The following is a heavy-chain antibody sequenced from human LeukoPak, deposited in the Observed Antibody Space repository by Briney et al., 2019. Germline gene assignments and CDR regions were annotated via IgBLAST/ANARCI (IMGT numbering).Heavy chain of an antibody. CDR1: GYSFTSYW. CDR2: IYPGDSDI. D-gene: IGHD4-11*01. Sequence: GESLKISCKGSGYSFTSYWIGWVRQMPGKGLEWMGIIYPGDSDIRYSPSFQGQVTISADKSISTAYLQWSSLKASDTAMYYCATRHLYDYSNYVGAFDIWGQGTMVTVSS. CDR3: ATRHLYDYSNYVGAFDI. V-gene: IGHV5-51*01. J-gene: IGHJ3*02.